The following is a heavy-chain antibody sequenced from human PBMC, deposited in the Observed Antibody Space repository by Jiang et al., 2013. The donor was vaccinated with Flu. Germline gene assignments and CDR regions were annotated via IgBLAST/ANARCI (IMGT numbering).Heavy chain of an antibody. V-gene: IGHV1-69*04. CDR3: ARAYYDILTGFRESHNWFDP. J-gene: IGHJ5*02. CDR1: GGTFSSYA. CDR2: IIPILGIA. Sequence: SGAEVKKPGSSVKVSCKASGGTFSSYAISWVRQAPGQGLEWMGRIIPILGIANYAQKFQGRVTITADKSTSTAYMELSSLRSEDTAVYYCARAYYDILTGFRESHNWFDPWGQGTLVTVSS. D-gene: IGHD3-9*01.